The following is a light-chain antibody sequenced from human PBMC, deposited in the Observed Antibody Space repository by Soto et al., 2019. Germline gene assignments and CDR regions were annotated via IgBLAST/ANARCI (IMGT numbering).Light chain of an antibody. Sequence: EIVLTQSPGTLSLSRGERATLSCRASQSVSSSYLAWYQQKPGQAPRLLIYGASSRATGIPDRFSGSGSETDFTLTISRLEPEDFAVYYCQQYGTSPLTFGQGTRLEIK. CDR2: GAS. CDR3: QQYGTSPLT. J-gene: IGKJ5*01. V-gene: IGKV3-20*01. CDR1: QSVSSSY.